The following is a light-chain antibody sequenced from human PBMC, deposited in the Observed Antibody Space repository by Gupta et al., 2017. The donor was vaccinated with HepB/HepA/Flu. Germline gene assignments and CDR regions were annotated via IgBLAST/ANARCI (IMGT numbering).Light chain of an antibody. CDR2: GVS. Sequence: EIVMTQSPATLSVSPGERATLSCRASQNINSNLAWYQQKPGQAPRLLIYGVSTRATGIPARFSGSGSGTEFTLTISSLQSEDFAVYYCQQSDKWPTWTFGPGIKVEIK. CDR1: QNINSN. CDR3: QQSDKWPTWT. V-gene: IGKV3-15*01. J-gene: IGKJ1*01.